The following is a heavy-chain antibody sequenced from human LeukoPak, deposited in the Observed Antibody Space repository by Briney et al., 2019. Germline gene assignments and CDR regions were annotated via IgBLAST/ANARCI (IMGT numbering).Heavy chain of an antibody. V-gene: IGHV4-30-2*01. CDR3: ASFDYDILRASPQTGRS. D-gene: IGHD3-9*01. CDR2: IYHSGST. J-gene: IGHJ5*02. CDR1: GRSISSGGYY. Sequence: PSQTLSLTCTVSGRSISSGGYYWNWIRQPPGKGLEWIGYIYHSGSTYYNPSLKSRVTISVDRTKNQFSLQLNSVTAADTAVYFCASFDYDILRASPQTGRSWGQGTLVTVSS.